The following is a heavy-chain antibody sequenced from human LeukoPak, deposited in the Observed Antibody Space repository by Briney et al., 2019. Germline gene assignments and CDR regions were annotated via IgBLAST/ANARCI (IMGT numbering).Heavy chain of an antibody. V-gene: IGHV4-39*01. D-gene: IGHD6-13*01. J-gene: IGHJ6*03. CDR2: IFYTGNT. Sequence: SETLSLTCTLSDGSINTISYYWGWIRQPPGKGLDWIGSIFYTGNTYCNPSLKSRVTISIDTSKNQFSLKLSSVTAADTAVYYCARASPRYSSSRPKGDYYYYYMDVWGKGTTVTVSS. CDR3: ARASPRYSSSRPKGDYYYYYMDV. CDR1: DGSINTISYY.